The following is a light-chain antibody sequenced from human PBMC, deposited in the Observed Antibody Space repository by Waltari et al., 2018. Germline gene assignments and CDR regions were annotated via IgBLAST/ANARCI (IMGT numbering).Light chain of an antibody. CDR1: QSVSSNY. CDR3: QLYGNSPLYT. V-gene: IGKV3-20*01. CDR2: CAS. Sequence: IVLTQSPGTLSLSPGVRATLSCRDSQSVSSNYLAWYHQKPRQAPRLLLYCASTRATGIPDTFSGSGSGTDFTLPISSLEPEDFAVYYCQLYGNSPLYTFGQGAKLEI. J-gene: IGKJ2*01.